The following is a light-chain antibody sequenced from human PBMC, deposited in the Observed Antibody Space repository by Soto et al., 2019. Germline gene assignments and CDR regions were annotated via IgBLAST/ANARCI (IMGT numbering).Light chain of an antibody. J-gene: IGKJ4*01. CDR2: GAS. V-gene: IGKV3-20*01. Sequence: EIVLTQSPGTLSLSPGERATLSCRASQGVSSAYLAWYQQKPGQAPRLLIYGASYRATGIPDRFSASGSGTDFTLTISRLEPEDFAVYYCQQYGISPLTFGGGTKVEIK. CDR3: QQYGISPLT. CDR1: QGVSSAY.